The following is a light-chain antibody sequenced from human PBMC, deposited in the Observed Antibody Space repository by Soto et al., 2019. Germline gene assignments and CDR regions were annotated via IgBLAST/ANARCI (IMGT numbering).Light chain of an antibody. J-gene: IGKJ1*01. CDR3: QQYGSSPWT. CDR2: DAS. CDR1: QSVRSNH. V-gene: IGKV3D-20*01. Sequence: EIVLTQSPVTLSLSPGERATLLCGASQSVRSNHLAWYQQKPGLAPRLLMYDASTRATGIPDRLSGSGSGTDFTLTISRLEPEDFAVYYCQQYGSSPWTFGQGTKVYIK.